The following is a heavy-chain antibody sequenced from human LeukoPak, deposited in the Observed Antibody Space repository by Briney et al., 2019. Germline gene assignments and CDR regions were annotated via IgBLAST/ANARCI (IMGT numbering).Heavy chain of an antibody. Sequence: SETLSLTCAVYGGSFSGYYWSWIRQPPGKGLEWIGYIYYSGSTNYNPSLKSRVTISVDTSKNQFSLKLTSVTAADTALYFCARAGGGTYYFDFWGQGTLVTVSS. CDR1: GGSFSGYY. CDR3: ARAGGGTYYFDF. D-gene: IGHD1-26*01. V-gene: IGHV4-59*12. J-gene: IGHJ4*02. CDR2: IYYSGST.